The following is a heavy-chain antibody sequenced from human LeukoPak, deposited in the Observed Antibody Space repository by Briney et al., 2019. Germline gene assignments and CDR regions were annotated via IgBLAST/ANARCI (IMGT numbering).Heavy chain of an antibody. D-gene: IGHD1-14*01. CDR3: ARDTGAGEPGY. Sequence: ASVKVSCKASGYTFTGYYIHWVRQAPGQELAWMGWINPNSGGTNYAQKFQGRVTMTRDTSISTAYMELSRLRSDDTAVYYCARDTGAGEPGYWGQGTLVTVSS. CDR1: GYTFTGYY. CDR2: INPNSGGT. V-gene: IGHV1-2*02. J-gene: IGHJ4*02.